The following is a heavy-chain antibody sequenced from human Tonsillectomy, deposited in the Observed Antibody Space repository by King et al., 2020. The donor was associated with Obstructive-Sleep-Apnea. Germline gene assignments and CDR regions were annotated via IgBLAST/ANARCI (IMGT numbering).Heavy chain of an antibody. V-gene: IGHV3-73*01. CDR1: GFTFSGSA. CDR3: TLDPRGSWFDP. Sequence: VQLVESGGGLVQPGGSLKLSCAASGFTFSGSAMHWVRQACGKGLEWVGRIRSKANSYATAYAASVKGRFTISRDDSKNTAYLQMNSLKTEDTAVYYCTLDPRGSWFDPWGQGTLVTVSS. D-gene: IGHD3-16*01. J-gene: IGHJ5*02. CDR2: IRSKANSYAT.